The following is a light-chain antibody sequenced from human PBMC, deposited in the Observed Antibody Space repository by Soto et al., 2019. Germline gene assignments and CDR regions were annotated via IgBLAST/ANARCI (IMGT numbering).Light chain of an antibody. CDR3: QQYNSYVYS. CDR1: QSFKTW. J-gene: IGKJ2*03. Sequence: IQMTQSPSTLSASVGDRVNITCRASQSFKTWLAWYQQKPGKPPKLIIYKASTLETGVPSRFSASGFGTEFTLTISSLQPDDFATYYCQQYNSYVYSFGRGTKVEI. CDR2: KAS. V-gene: IGKV1-5*03.